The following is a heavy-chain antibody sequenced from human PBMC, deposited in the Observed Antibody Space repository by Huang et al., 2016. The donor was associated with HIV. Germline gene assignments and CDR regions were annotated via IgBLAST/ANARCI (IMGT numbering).Heavy chain of an antibody. CDR3: ARAGGSSWFSGYNWFDP. J-gene: IGHJ5*02. D-gene: IGHD6-13*01. Sequence: QVQLQESGPGLVKPSQTLSLTCTVSGGSISSGGYYWSWSRQPPGKGLEWIGYIYYSGSTYYNPSLKSRVTISVDTSKNQFSLKLSYVTAADTAVYYCARAGGSSWFSGYNWFDPWGQGTLVTVSS. CDR2: IYYSGST. CDR1: GGSISSGGYY. V-gene: IGHV4-30-4*08.